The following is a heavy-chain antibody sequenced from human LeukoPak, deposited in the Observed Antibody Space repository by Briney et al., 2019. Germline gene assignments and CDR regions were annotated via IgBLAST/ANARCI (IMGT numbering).Heavy chain of an antibody. CDR3: AKDPHAYCGGDCYFS. J-gene: IGHJ4*02. CDR1: GFTFSSYA. Sequence: GGSLRLSCAASGFTFSSYAMSWVRQAPGKGLEWVSAISGSGSSTYYADSVKGRFTISRDNSKNTLYLQMNSLRAEDTAVYYCAKDPHAYCGGDCYFSWGQGTLVTVSS. V-gene: IGHV3-23*01. D-gene: IGHD2-21*01. CDR2: ISGSGSST.